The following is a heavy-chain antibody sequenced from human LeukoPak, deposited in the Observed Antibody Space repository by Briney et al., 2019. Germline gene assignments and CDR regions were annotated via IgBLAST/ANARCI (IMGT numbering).Heavy chain of an antibody. CDR2: IIPIFGTA. Sequence: GASVKVSCKASGGTFSSYAISWVRQAPGQGLEWVGGIIPIFGTANYAQKFQGRVTITADESTSTAYMELSSLRSEDTAVYYCARGCDFGVVPPYYGMDVWGQGTTVTVSS. V-gene: IGHV1-69*13. CDR3: ARGCDFGVVPPYYGMDV. J-gene: IGHJ6*02. CDR1: GGTFSSYA. D-gene: IGHD3-3*01.